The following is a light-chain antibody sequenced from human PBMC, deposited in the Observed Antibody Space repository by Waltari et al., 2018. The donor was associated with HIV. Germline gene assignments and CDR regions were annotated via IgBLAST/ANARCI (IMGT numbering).Light chain of an antibody. CDR2: DAS. V-gene: IGKV3-11*01. CDR3: QQRSNWPLT. J-gene: IGKJ4*01. CDR1: QSVSSY. Sequence: EIVLTQSPAPWPLSLGGRAPLSCRASQSVSSYLAWYQQKPGQAPRLLIYDASNRATGIPARFSGSGSGTDFTLTISSLEPEDFAVYFCQQRSNWPLTFGGGTKVEIK.